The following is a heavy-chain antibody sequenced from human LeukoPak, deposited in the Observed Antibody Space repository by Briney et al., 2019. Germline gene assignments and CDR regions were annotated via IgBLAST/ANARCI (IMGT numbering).Heavy chain of an antibody. Sequence: PGGSLRLSCAASGFTFSSYSMNWVRQAPGKGLEWVSSISSSSSYIYYADSVKGRFTISRDNAKNSLYLQMYSLRAEDTAVYYCARSGLWFGDKEDYWGQGTLVTVSS. V-gene: IGHV3-21*01. CDR3: ARSGLWFGDKEDY. CDR1: GFTFSSYS. D-gene: IGHD3-10*01. J-gene: IGHJ4*02. CDR2: ISSSSSYI.